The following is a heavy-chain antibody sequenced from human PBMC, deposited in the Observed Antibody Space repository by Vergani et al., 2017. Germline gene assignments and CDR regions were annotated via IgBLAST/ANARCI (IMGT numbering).Heavy chain of an antibody. CDR1: GYSISSGLY. CDR2: ISHTGTT. Sequence: QVQLEESGPGLVKPSETLSLTCTVSGYSISSGLYWGWVRQPPGKGLEWIGSISHTGTTSYSASFKSRVTISADKSISTAYLQWSSLKASDTAMYYCARWGCSSTSCYTDYYYYYYMDVWGKGP. J-gene: IGHJ6*03. V-gene: IGHV4-38-2*02. D-gene: IGHD2-2*02. CDR3: ARWGCSSTSCYTDYYYYYYMDV.